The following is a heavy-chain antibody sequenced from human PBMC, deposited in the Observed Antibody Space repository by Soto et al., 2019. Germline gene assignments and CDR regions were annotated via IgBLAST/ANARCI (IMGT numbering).Heavy chain of an antibody. CDR2: IYYSGST. CDR3: ARVKIGAAAGSRYYYYYGMDV. J-gene: IGHJ6*02. D-gene: IGHD6-13*01. V-gene: IGHV4-59*01. Sequence: SETLSLTCTVSGGSISSYDWSWIRQPPGKGLEWIGYIYYSGSTNYNPSLKSRVTISVDTSKNQFSLKLSSVTAAETAVYYCARVKIGAAAGSRYYYYYGMDVWGQGTTVTVSS. CDR1: GGSISSYD.